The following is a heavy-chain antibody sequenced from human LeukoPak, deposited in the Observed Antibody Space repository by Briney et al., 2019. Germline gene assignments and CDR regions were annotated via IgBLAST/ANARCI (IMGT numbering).Heavy chain of an antibody. Sequence: GGSLRLSCAASGFTFSSYEMNWVSQAPGKGLEWVSYISSSGSPIHYADSVKGRFTISRDNAKNSLYLQMNSLLAEDTAVYYCARARCSSTSCYGLNYWGQGTLVTVSS. D-gene: IGHD2-2*01. CDR2: ISSSGSPI. V-gene: IGHV3-48*03. J-gene: IGHJ4*02. CDR3: ARARCSSTSCYGLNY. CDR1: GFTFSSYE.